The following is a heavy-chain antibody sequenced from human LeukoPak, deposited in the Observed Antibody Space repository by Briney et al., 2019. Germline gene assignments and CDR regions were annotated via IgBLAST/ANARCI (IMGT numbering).Heavy chain of an antibody. CDR2: ISSTISSI. J-gene: IGHJ4*02. V-gene: IGHV3-21*01. CDR1: GFTFSSYS. Sequence: GGSLRLSCAASGFTFSSYSMNWVRQAPGMGLEWVSSISSTISSIFYADSVKGRFTVSRDNANNSPYLQMNSMRADDTAVYYCARGRGYSYGDPFDYWGQGTLVTVSS. CDR3: ARGRGYSYGDPFDY. D-gene: IGHD5-18*01.